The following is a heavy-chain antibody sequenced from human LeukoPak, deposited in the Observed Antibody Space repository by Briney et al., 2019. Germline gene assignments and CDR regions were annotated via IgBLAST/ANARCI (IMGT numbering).Heavy chain of an antibody. CDR1: GFTFSDYY. CDR3: AVGVLGVPGIAS. J-gene: IGHJ4*02. CDR2: ISRSGNTI. D-gene: IGHD3-3*01. V-gene: IGHV3-11*01. Sequence: GGSLRLSCAASGFTFSDYYMSWIRQASGKGLEWVSSISRSGNTIKYGDSVKGRFTISRDNAKNTLYLRMDSLNVEDTGIYYCAVGVLGVPGIASWGQGSLVIVSS.